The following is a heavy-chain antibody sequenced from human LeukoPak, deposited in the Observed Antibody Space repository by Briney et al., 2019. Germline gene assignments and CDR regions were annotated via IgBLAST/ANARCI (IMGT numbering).Heavy chain of an antibody. Sequence: ASVTVSCKASGYTFTGYYMHWVRQAPGQGLEWMGWIKPNNGDTNYAKKFQGRVAMTRDTSTSTAYMELISLRSDDTAMYYCATLGDSYETLTYYYYMDVWGTGTTVTVSS. CDR1: GYTFTGYY. V-gene: IGHV1-2*02. J-gene: IGHJ6*03. CDR2: IKPNNGDT. CDR3: ATLGDSYETLTYYYYMDV. D-gene: IGHD3-16*01.